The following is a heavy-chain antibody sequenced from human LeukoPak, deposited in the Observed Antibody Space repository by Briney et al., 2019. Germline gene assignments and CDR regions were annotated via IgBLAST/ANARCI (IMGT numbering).Heavy chain of an antibody. J-gene: IGHJ4*02. V-gene: IGHV4-59*01. Sequence: PSETLSLTCTVSGGSINSYYWSWIRQPPGRGLEWIGDIYYSGSTIYNPSLKSRVTISVDTSKNQFSLNLRSATAADTAVYYCARIDYATFDCWGPGTLVTVSS. CDR3: ARIDYATFDC. D-gene: IGHD3-16*01. CDR2: IYYSGST. CDR1: GGSINSYY.